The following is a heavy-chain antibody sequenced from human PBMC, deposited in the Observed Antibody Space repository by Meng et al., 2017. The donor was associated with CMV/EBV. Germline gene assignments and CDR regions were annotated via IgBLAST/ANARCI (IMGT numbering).Heavy chain of an antibody. Sequence: GESLKISCQGSGYSFTSYWIGWVRQMPGKGLEWMGIIYSGDSDTRYSPSFQGQVTISADKSISTAYLQWSSLKASDTAMYYCARSDCSSTSCYWFDPWGQGTLVTVSS. J-gene: IGHJ5*02. CDR2: IYSGDSDT. CDR1: GYSFTSYW. V-gene: IGHV5-51*01. D-gene: IGHD2-2*01. CDR3: ARSDCSSTSCYWFDP.